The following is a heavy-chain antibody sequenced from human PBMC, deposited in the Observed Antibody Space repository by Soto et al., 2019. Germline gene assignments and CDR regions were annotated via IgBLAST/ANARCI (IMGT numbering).Heavy chain of an antibody. CDR2: IYYSGST. Sequence: QVQLQESGPGLVKPSETLSLTCTVSGGSVSSGSYYWSWIRQPPGKGLEWIGYIYYSGSTNYNPSLKSRVTISVDTSKNPFSLKLSSVTAADTAVYYCARDLCGYNDIDYWGQGTLVTVSS. J-gene: IGHJ4*02. D-gene: IGHD5-12*01. V-gene: IGHV4-61*01. CDR3: ARDLCGYNDIDY. CDR1: GGSVSSGSYY.